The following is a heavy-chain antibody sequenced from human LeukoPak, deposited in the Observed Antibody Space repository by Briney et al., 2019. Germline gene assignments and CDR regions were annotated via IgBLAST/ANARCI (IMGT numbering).Heavy chain of an antibody. CDR2: IWYDGSNK. D-gene: IGHD3-22*01. CDR1: GFTFSSYG. Sequence: PGRSLRLSCAASGFTFSSYGMHWVRRAPGKGLEWVAVIWYDGSNKYYADSVKGRFTISRDNSKNTLYLQMNSLRAEDTAVYYCAKVRYYYDSSGSSYYFDYWGQGTLVTVSS. V-gene: IGHV3-33*06. CDR3: AKVRYYYDSSGSSYYFDY. J-gene: IGHJ4*02.